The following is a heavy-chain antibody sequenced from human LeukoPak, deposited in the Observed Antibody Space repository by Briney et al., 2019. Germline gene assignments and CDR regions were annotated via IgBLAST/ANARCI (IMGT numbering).Heavy chain of an antibody. CDR2: ISSSSRTI. CDR1: GXTFSRYI. CDR3: ASHYFGSRGSYAEYFQH. D-gene: IGHD3-22*01. V-gene: IGHV3-48*02. J-gene: IGHJ1*01. Sequence: PWGSLRLSCPASGXTFSRYIMNWVRQAPGKGLEWISYISSSSRTIHYADSVKGRFTISRDNAENSLDLQMNSLRDEDTAVYYCASHYFGSRGSYAEYFQHWGQGALVIVSS.